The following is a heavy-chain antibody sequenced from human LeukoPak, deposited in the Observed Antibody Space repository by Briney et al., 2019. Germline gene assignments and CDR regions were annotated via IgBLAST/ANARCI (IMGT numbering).Heavy chain of an antibody. D-gene: IGHD3-10*01. CDR1: GFTSSSYG. J-gene: IGHJ3*02. CDR3: AKSMIRGVNDAFDI. V-gene: IGHV3-23*01. Sequence: GGSLRPSCAASGFTSSSYGMSWVRQAPGKGLEWVSGISVSGDSTYYADSVKGRFTISRDNSKNTLYLQMNSLRAEDTAVYYCAKSMIRGVNDAFDIWGQGTMVTVSS. CDR2: ISVSGDST.